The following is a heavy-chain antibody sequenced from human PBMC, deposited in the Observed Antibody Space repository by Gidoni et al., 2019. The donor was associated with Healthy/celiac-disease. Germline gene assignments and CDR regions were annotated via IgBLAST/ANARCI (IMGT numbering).Heavy chain of an antibody. D-gene: IGHD5-18*01. CDR3: AKASTGGTYSYGLDY. J-gene: IGHJ4*02. CDR1: GFTLVAYA. CDR2: ISWNSGSI. Sequence: EVQLVESGGGLVLPGRSLRLSYAASGFTLVAYAMPWVRQAPGKGLEWFSGISWNSGSIGYADSVKGRFTISRDNAKNSLYLQMNSLRAEDTALYYCAKASTGGTYSYGLDYWGQGTLVTVSS. V-gene: IGHV3-9*01.